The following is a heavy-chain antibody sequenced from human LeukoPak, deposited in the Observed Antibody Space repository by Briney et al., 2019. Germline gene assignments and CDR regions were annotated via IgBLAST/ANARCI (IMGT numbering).Heavy chain of an antibody. J-gene: IGHJ4*02. CDR2: ISSDGGTT. CDR1: GFSFRSYA. CDR3: VTGGYCTSTNCYTLLDY. D-gene: IGHD2-2*02. Sequence: GGSLRLSCSASGFSFRSYAMHWVRQAPGKGLEYVSRISSDGGTTYYTDSVKGRFTNSRDNSKNRLYLQMSGLRLEDTAVYYCVTGGYCTSTNCYTLLDYWGQGTLVTVSS. V-gene: IGHV3-64D*06.